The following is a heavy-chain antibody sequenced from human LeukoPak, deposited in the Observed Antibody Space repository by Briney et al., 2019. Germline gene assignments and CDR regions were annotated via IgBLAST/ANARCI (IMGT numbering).Heavy chain of an antibody. CDR1: GGSISNYY. CDR3: ARHDSSGYNFLDY. D-gene: IGHD5-24*01. Sequence: SETLSLTCTVSGGSISNYYWSWIRQPPGKALEYIGYIFSSGSSHYNPSLKSRVTMSVDTSKNQLSLKLGSVTAADTAVYYCARHDSSGYNFLDYWGQGTLVTVSS. V-gene: IGHV4-59*08. CDR2: IFSSGSS. J-gene: IGHJ4*02.